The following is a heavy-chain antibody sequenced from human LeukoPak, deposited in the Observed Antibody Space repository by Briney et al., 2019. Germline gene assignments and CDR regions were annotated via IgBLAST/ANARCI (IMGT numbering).Heavy chain of an antibody. CDR2: INPSGGST. Sequence: GASVKVSCKASGYTFTSYYMHWVRQAPGQGLEWMGIINPSGGSTSYAQKFQGRVTTTRDTSTSTVYMELSSLRSEDTAVYYCASLSGSFGLRDYWGQGTLVTVSS. V-gene: IGHV1-46*01. CDR3: ASLSGSFGLRDY. D-gene: IGHD1-26*01. CDR1: GYTFTSYY. J-gene: IGHJ4*02.